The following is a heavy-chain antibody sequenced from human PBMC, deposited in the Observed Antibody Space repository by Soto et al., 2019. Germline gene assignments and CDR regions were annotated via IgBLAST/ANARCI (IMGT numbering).Heavy chain of an antibody. D-gene: IGHD6-19*01. J-gene: IGHJ4*02. Sequence: GGPMRLSCAASGVTCSSYAMSWVRQATGKGLEWVSAISGSGGSTYYADSVKGRFTISRDNSKNTLYLQMNSLRAEDTAVYYCAKGLSDYSSGWYCLDYWGQGTLVTVSS. CDR2: ISGSGGST. CDR1: GVTCSSYA. V-gene: IGHV3-23*01. CDR3: AKGLSDYSSGWYCLDY.